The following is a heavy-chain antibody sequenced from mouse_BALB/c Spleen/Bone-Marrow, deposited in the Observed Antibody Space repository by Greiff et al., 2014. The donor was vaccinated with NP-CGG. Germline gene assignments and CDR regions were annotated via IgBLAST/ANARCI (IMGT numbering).Heavy chain of an antibody. CDR3: TRRLFDY. D-gene: IGHD1-2*01. CDR2: INPSNGGT. Sequence: VKLQESGAELVKPGASVKLSCKASGYTFTSYYMYWVKQRPGQGLEWIGGINPSNGGTNFNEKFKSKATLTVDKSSSTAYMQRSSLTSEDSAVYYCTRRLFDYWGQGTTLTVSS. V-gene: IGHV1S81*02. J-gene: IGHJ2*01. CDR1: GYTFTSYY.